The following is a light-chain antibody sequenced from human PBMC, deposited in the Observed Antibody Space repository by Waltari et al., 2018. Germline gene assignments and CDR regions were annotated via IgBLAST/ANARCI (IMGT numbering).Light chain of an antibody. J-gene: IGKJ3*01. CDR3: QLYGSSPLFT. CDR1: QSVDSNF. V-gene: IGKV3-20*01. Sequence: EIVLTKSPGTLSLSPGERATLSCRASQSVDSNFLAWYQQKPGQAPRLLIYGASNRAADIPVRFRGSESGTDFTLTISRLEPEDFALYYCQLYGSSPLFTFGPGTKVDIK. CDR2: GAS.